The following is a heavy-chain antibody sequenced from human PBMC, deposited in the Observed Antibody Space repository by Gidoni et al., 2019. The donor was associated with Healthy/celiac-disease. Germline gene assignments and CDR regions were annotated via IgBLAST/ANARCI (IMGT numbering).Heavy chain of an antibody. J-gene: IGHJ3*02. Sequence: EVQLLESGGGLVQPGGSLRLSCAATGFTFRSCARSWVRQAPGKGLEWVAAISGSGGSTYYADSVKGRFTISRDNSKNTLYLQMNSLRAEDTAVYYCAKDQGYSSSWYHALDIWGQGTMVTVSS. D-gene: IGHD6-13*01. CDR3: AKDQGYSSSWYHALDI. CDR1: GFTFRSCA. CDR2: ISGSGGST. V-gene: IGHV3-23*01.